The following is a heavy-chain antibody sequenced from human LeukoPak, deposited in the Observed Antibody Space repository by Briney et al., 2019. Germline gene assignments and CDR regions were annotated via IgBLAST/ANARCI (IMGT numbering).Heavy chain of an antibody. D-gene: IGHD5-18*01. CDR3: ARGPQLWLRGNWFDP. CDR1: GYTFTGYY. V-gene: IGHV1-2*02. CDR2: INPNSGGT. J-gene: IGHJ5*02. Sequence: ASVKVSCKASGYTFTGYYMHWVRQAPGQGLEWMGWINPNSGGTNYAQKFQGRVTMTRDTSISTAYMELSRLRSDDTAVYYCARGPQLWLRGNWFDPWGQRTMVTVSS.